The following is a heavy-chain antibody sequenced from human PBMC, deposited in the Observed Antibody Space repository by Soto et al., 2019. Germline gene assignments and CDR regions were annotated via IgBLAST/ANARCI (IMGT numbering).Heavy chain of an antibody. CDR3: ARAIKYYYDSSGYYPELYAEYFQH. CDR2: IYYSGST. Sequence: SETLSLTCTVSGGSISSGGYYWSWIRQHPGKGLEWIGYIYYSGSTYYNPSLKSRVTISVDTSKNQFSLKLSSVTAADTAVYYCARAIKYYYDSSGYYPELYAEYFQHWGQGTLVTVSS. J-gene: IGHJ1*01. D-gene: IGHD3-22*01. CDR1: GGSISSGGYY. V-gene: IGHV4-31*03.